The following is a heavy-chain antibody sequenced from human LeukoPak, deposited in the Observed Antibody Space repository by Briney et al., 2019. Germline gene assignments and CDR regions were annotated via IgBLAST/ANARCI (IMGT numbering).Heavy chain of an antibody. D-gene: IGHD4-17*01. CDR2: IYYSGST. CDR3: AGGGTTVTYDY. J-gene: IGHJ4*02. Sequence: SETLSLTCTVSGGSISSSSYYWGWIRQPPGKGLEWIGYIYYSGSTNYNPSLESRVTISVDTSKNQFSLKLSSVTAADTAVYYCAGGGTTVTYDYWGQGTLVTVSS. CDR1: GGSISSSSYY. V-gene: IGHV4-61*05.